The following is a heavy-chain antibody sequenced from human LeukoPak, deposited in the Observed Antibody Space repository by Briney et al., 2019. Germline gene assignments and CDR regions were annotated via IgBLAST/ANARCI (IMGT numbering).Heavy chain of an antibody. CDR1: GFTLSSYS. J-gene: IGHJ4*02. V-gene: IGHV3-48*01. Sequence: GGSLRLSCAASGFTLSSYSLNWVRQAPWKGLEWVSYISSSYSPIYYADSVKGRFTISRDNAKNSLYLQMNNLRAEDTAVYYCARRDYYFDYWGQGTLVTVSS. CDR3: ARRDYYFDY. CDR2: ISSSYSPI.